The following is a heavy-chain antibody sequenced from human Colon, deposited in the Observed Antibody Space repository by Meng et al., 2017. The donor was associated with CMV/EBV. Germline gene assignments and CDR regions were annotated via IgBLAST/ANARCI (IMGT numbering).Heavy chain of an antibody. CDR2: TYYRSKYYN. CDR3: ARDWGDVRGGFDF. J-gene: IGHJ4*02. D-gene: IGHD3-10*02. V-gene: IGHV6-1*01. Sequence: QVQLQQSGPGLVKPSQTLSLTCAISGDSVSSNSAAWNWIRQSPSRGLEWLGRTYYRSKYYNDYALPVKSRITINPDTSKNQFSLQLNSVTPEDTAIYYCARDWGDVRGGFDFWGQGTLVTVSA. CDR1: GDSVSSNSAA.